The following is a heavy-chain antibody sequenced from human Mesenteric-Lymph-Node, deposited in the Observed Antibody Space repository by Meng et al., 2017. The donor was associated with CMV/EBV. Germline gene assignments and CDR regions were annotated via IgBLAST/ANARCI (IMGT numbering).Heavy chain of an antibody. D-gene: IGHD3-22*01. CDR1: GFTFSSYS. V-gene: IGHV3-30*18. J-gene: IGHJ4*02. CDR2: ISYDGSNK. Sequence: LSLTCAASGFTFSSYSMNWVRQAPGKGLEWVAVISYDGSNKYYADSVKGRFTISRDNSKNTLYLQMNSLRAEDTAVYYCAKDKPVSYYDGSGIDYWGQGTLVTVSS. CDR3: AKDKPVSYYDGSGIDY.